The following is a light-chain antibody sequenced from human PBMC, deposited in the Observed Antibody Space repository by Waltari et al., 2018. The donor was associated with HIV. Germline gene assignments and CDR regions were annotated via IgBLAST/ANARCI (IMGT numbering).Light chain of an antibody. CDR1: PNIDNW. CDR2: MTS. J-gene: IGKJ2*01. CDR3: QQYSTHYG. Sequence: IQMTQSPSNLSASVGDAVILTCLASPNIDNWLAWYQQRPGRAPKLLMSMTSVLETGVPSRFRGSGSGTTFTLTINSLQPDDFGTYYCQQYSTHYGFGQGTRVE. V-gene: IGKV1-5*03.